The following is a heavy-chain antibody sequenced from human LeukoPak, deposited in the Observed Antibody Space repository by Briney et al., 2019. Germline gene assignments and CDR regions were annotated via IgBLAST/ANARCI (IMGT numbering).Heavy chain of an antibody. CDR2: IYHSGST. D-gene: IGHD4-23*01. Sequence: PSETLSLTCTVSGGSVSSGGYYWSWIRQPPGKGLEWIGYIYHSGSTYYNPSLKSRVTISVDRSKNQFSLKLSSVTAADTAVYYCARGRWGTSGVDYWGQGTLVTVSS. CDR1: GGSVSSGGYY. V-gene: IGHV4-30-2*01. J-gene: IGHJ4*02. CDR3: ARGRWGTSGVDY.